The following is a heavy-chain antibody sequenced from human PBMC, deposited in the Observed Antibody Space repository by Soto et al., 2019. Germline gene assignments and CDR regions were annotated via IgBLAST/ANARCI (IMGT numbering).Heavy chain of an antibody. CDR3: AKNGQPPYYYYGLDV. CDR1: GYTFTRYG. D-gene: IGHD2-8*01. Sequence: QGQLVQSEAEVKKPGASVKVSCKASGYTFTRYGISWVRQAPGQGLEWMGWISGYNGDTTYAQKLQGRVTKTIATSTSTAYMELRSLTSDDTAVYYCAKNGQPPYYYYGLDVWGQGTKVTVSS. CDR2: ISGYNGDT. V-gene: IGHV1-18*01. J-gene: IGHJ6*02.